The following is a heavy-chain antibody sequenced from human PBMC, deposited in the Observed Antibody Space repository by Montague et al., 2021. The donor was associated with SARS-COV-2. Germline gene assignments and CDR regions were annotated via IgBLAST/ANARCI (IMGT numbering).Heavy chain of an antibody. D-gene: IGHD3-10*01. CDR2: IYYSGST. CDR3: ARNPADYYGSGSYPTWEYWFDP. J-gene: IGHJ5*02. Sequence: SETLSLTCTVSGGSISSSSYYWGWIRQPPGKGLEWIGSIYYSGSTYYNPSLKSRVTISVDTSKNQFSLKLSSVTAADTAVYYCARNPADYYGSGSYPTWEYWFDPWGQGTLVTVSS. CDR1: GGSISSSSYY. V-gene: IGHV4-39*01.